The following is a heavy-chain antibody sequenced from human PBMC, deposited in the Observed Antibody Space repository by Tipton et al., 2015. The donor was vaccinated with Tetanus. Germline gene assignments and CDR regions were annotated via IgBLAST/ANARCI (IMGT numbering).Heavy chain of an antibody. D-gene: IGHD3-22*01. CDR3: AKGAARYYYDLSLPT. CDR1: GGSISSGGYY. J-gene: IGHJ5*02. Sequence: TPSLTCTVSGGSISSGGYYWSWIRQYPGKGLEWIGYIYYSGSTYYSPSLKSRVTISVDTSKNQFSLKLSSVTAADTAVYYCAKGAARYYYDLSLPTWGQGTLVTVSS. CDR2: IYYSGST. V-gene: IGHV4-31*03.